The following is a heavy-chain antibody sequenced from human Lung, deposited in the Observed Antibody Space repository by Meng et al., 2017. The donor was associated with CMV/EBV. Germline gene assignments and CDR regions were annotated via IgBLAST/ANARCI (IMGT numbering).Heavy chain of an antibody. Sequence: SVXVSXXTSGYTFGYFAISWVRQAPGQGLEWMGGIFPLLSVKNYVKNFQGRVTISADKSTDTVYLALTGLRPGDTAVYFCARDPTVAAAGSNYFDSWGQGTXVTVSS. CDR3: ARDPTVAAAGSNYFDS. D-gene: IGHD6-25*01. CDR2: IFPLLSVK. CDR1: GYTFGYFA. J-gene: IGHJ4*02. V-gene: IGHV1-69*10.